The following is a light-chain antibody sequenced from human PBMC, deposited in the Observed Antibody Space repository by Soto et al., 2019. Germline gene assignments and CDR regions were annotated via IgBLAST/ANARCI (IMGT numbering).Light chain of an antibody. Sequence: HSVLTQPASVFGSPGQSITTSCTGTSSDVGGYNYFSWYQLHPGKAPKLMVYEVSNRPSGVSNRFSGSKSGNTASLTISGLQAEDETDYYCSSYTSSTAYVFGTGTKVTVL. V-gene: IGLV2-14*01. J-gene: IGLJ1*01. CDR2: EVS. CDR1: SSDVGGYNY. CDR3: SSYTSSTAYV.